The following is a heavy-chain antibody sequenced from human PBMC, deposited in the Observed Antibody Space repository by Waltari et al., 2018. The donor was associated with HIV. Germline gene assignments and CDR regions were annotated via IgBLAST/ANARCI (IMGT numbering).Heavy chain of an antibody. CDR3: TKGRMTTDY. Sequence: EVQLVESGGGLVQPGRSLRLSCTASGFNSGDYAMRWFRQAPGKGLEWVVCIRSKAYGGTTEYAASVKGRFTISRDDSRSIAYLQMNSLQTEDTAVYYCTKGRMTTDYWGQGTLVTVSS. CDR1: GFNSGDYA. V-gene: IGHV3-49*03. J-gene: IGHJ4*02. D-gene: IGHD4-17*01. CDR2: IRSKAYGGTT.